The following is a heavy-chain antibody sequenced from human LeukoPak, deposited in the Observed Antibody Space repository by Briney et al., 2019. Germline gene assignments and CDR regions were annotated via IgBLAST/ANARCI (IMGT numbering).Heavy chain of an antibody. D-gene: IGHD6-13*01. V-gene: IGHV3-30*18. Sequence: GGSLRLSCAASRFSFRSFDMHWVRQAPGKGLEWLALSSYDGSNTYYTDSVKGRFTISRDNSKNTLYLQMNSLRPEDTVVYYCAKDGQLGGSSWFTLFFDYWGQGTLVTVSS. CDR1: RFSFRSFD. CDR2: SSYDGSNT. CDR3: AKDGQLGGSSWFTLFFDY. J-gene: IGHJ4*02.